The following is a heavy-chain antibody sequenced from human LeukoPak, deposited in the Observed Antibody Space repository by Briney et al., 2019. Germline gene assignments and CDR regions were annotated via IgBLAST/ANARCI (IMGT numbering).Heavy chain of an antibody. CDR2: ISSSSSYI. CDR3: ARTADYGDYDDFGYFDY. V-gene: IGHV3-21*01. Sequence: KPGGSLRLSCAASGFTFSNAWMSWVRQAPGKGLEWVSSISSSSSYIYYADSVKGRFTISRDNVKNSLYLQMNSLRAEDTAVYYCARTADYGDYDDFGYFDYWGQGTLVTVSS. CDR1: GFTFSNAW. J-gene: IGHJ4*02. D-gene: IGHD4-17*01.